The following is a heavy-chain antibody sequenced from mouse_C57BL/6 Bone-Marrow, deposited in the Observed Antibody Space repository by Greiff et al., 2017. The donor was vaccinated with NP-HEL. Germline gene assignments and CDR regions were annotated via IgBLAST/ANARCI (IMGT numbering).Heavy chain of an antibody. V-gene: IGHV5-6*01. Sequence: EVMLVESGGDLVKPGGSLKLSCAASGFTFSSYGMSWVRQTPDKRLEWVATISSGGSYTYYPDSVQGRFTISRDNAKNTLYLQMSSLKSEDTAMYYCARHNWDVVDYWGQGTTLTVSS. J-gene: IGHJ2*01. CDR2: ISSGGSYT. CDR1: GFTFSSYG. D-gene: IGHD4-1*01. CDR3: ARHNWDVVDY.